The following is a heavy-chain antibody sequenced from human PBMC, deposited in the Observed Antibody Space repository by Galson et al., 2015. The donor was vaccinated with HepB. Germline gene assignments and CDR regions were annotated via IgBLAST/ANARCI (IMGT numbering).Heavy chain of an antibody. CDR3: ARHGADYAIYNWFNP. Sequence: QSGAEVKKPGESLRISCKASGYIFISYWIGWVRQMPGKGLEWMGIIYPGDSDTRYSPSFQGQVTISADKSINTAYLQWSSLKASDTAMYYCARHGADYAIYNWFNPWGQGTLVTVSS. CDR1: GYIFISYW. V-gene: IGHV5-51*01. CDR2: IYPGDSDT. D-gene: IGHD4-17*01. J-gene: IGHJ5*02.